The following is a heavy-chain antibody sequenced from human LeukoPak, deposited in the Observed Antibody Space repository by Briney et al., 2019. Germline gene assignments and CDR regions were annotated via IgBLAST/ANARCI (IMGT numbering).Heavy chain of an antibody. CDR1: GFTFSNAW. CDR3: ARERAAAGTDYYYGMDV. Sequence: GGSLRLSCAASGFTFSNAWMSWVRQAPGKGLEWVSVIYSGGSTYYADSVKGRFTISRDNSKNTLYLQMNSLRAEDTAVYYCARERAAAGTDYYYGMDVWGQGTTVTVSS. V-gene: IGHV3-53*01. D-gene: IGHD6-13*01. CDR2: IYSGGST. J-gene: IGHJ6*02.